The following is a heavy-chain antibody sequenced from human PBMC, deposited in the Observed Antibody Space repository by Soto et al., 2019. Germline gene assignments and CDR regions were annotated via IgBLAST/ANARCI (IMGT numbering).Heavy chain of an antibody. CDR1: GFTFASYA. Sequence: PGGCLRRSCAASGFTFASYAMSWVRQAAGKGLEWASLIITPGVCSYYADSVNGPFTISRDNSKNTIYLQIDSLRADDTAPYYCAKDRRAGGNYGFYFEHWGHGTLVTAS. CDR3: AKDRRAGGNYGFYFEH. J-gene: IGHJ5*02. D-gene: IGHD4-17*01. V-gene: IGHV3-23*01. CDR2: IITPGVCS.